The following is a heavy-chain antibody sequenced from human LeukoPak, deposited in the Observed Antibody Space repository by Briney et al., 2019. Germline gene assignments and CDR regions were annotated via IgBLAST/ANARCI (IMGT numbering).Heavy chain of an antibody. D-gene: IGHD4-11*01. CDR3: ARVKGNYDGYYNYYMDV. CDR2: IKQDGSDK. J-gene: IGHJ6*03. CDR1: GFTFSNYW. Sequence: GGSLRVSCAASGFTFSNYWMNWVRQAPGKGLEWVANIKQDGSDKYYVDSVKGRFTISRDNAKNSLYLQMNSLRAEDTAVYYCARVKGNYDGYYNYYMDVWGKGTTVTVSS. V-gene: IGHV3-7*01.